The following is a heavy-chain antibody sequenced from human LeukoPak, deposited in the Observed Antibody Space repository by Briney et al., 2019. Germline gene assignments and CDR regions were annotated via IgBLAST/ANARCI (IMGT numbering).Heavy chain of an antibody. CDR1: GFTVSSNF. Sequence: GGSLRLSCAASGFTVSSNFMSWVRQAPGKGLEWVSVLYSGGDTYYADSVKGRFTISRDNSKNTLYLQMNSLRADHTAVYYCARTSGSYLYFDFWGQGTLVTASS. J-gene: IGHJ4*02. CDR3: ARTSGSYLYFDF. CDR2: LYSGGDT. D-gene: IGHD3-10*01. V-gene: IGHV3-53*01.